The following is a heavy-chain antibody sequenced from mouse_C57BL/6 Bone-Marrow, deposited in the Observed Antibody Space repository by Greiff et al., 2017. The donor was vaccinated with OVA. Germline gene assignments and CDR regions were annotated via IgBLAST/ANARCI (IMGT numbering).Heavy chain of an antibody. Sequence: QVQLQQSGAELMKPGASVKLSCKATGYTFTGYWIEWVKQRPGHGLEWIGEILPGSGSTNYNEKFKGKATFTADTSSNTAYMQLSRLTTEDSAIYYCAREGNYYGSSLYYFDYWGQGTTLTVSS. CDR2: ILPGSGST. D-gene: IGHD1-1*01. CDR3: AREGNYYGSSLYYFDY. V-gene: IGHV1-9*01. J-gene: IGHJ2*01. CDR1: GYTFTGYW.